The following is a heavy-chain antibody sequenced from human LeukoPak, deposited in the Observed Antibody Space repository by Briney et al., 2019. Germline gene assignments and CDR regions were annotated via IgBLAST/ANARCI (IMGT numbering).Heavy chain of an antibody. Sequence: ASVKVSCKASGYTFSNYYMYWVRQAPGQGPEWMGLINPSGGSTNYAQKFQGRVTMTRDMSTSTVYMELSSLRSEDTAVFYCARGPHKRTYDRDNWFDPWGQGTLVTVSS. CDR3: ARGPHKRTYDRDNWFDP. CDR2: INPSGGST. V-gene: IGHV1-46*01. J-gene: IGHJ5*02. CDR1: GYTFSNYY. D-gene: IGHD3-3*01.